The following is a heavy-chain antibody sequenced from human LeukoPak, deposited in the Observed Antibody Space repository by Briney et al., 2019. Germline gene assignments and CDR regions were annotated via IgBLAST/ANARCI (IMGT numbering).Heavy chain of an antibody. CDR3: ARERVVVVPAAMYYYGMDV. D-gene: IGHD2-2*01. CDR2: ISGSGGST. CDR1: GFTFSSYA. V-gene: IGHV3-23*01. J-gene: IGHJ6*02. Sequence: GGSLRLFCAASGFTFSSYAMSWVRQAPGKGLEWVSAISGSGGSTYYADSVKGRFTISRDNYKNTLYLQMNSLRAEDTAVYYCARERVVVVPAAMYYYGMDVWGQGTTVTVSS.